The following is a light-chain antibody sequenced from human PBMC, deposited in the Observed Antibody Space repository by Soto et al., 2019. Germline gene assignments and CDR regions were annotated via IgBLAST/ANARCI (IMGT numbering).Light chain of an antibody. Sequence: IVLTQSPGTLSLSPGERATLSCRASQSLSNSFIAWYQQKPGQAPRLLIYDTSSRATGIPDRFSGSGSGTDFTLTISGLEPEDFSVFYCQQYGTSEIIFGQGTRLEI. CDR1: QSLSNSF. V-gene: IGKV3-20*01. J-gene: IGKJ5*01. CDR2: DTS. CDR3: QQYGTSEII.